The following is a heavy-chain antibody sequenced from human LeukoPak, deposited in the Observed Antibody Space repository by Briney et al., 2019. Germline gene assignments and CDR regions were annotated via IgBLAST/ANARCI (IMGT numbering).Heavy chain of an antibody. CDR1: GGSIINYY. CDR3: ARGDSSGYVTYFFDY. V-gene: IGHV4-59*12. J-gene: IGHJ4*02. Sequence: MASETLSLTCTVSGGSIINYYWSWIRQPPGKGLEWIGYIYYSGSTYYNPSLKSRVTISVDTSKNQFSLKLSSVTAADTAVYYCARGDSSGYVTYFFDYWGQGTLVTVSS. D-gene: IGHD3-22*01. CDR2: IYYSGST.